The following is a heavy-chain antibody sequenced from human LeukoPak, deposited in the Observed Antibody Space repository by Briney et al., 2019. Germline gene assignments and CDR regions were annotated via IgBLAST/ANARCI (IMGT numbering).Heavy chain of an antibody. CDR3: AKDGGAGGLRYFDWPIREKDGYYFDY. J-gene: IGHJ4*02. CDR1: GFTFSSYA. V-gene: IGHV3-23*01. Sequence: GGSLRLSCAASGFTFSSYAMHWVRQAPGKGLEWVSAISGSGGSTYYADSVKGRFTISRDNSKNTLYLQMNSLRAEDTAVYYCAKDGGAGGLRYFDWPIREKDGYYFDYWGQGTLVTVSS. D-gene: IGHD3-9*01. CDR2: ISGSGGST.